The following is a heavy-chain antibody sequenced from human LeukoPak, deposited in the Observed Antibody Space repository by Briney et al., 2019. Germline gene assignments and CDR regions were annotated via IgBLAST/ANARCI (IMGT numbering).Heavy chain of an antibody. V-gene: IGHV4-34*01. Sequence: SETLSLTCAVYGGSFSGYYWSWIRQPPGKGLEWIGEINHSGSTNYSPSLKSRATISGDTSKNQFSLKLSSVTAADTAVYYCARGPRGIAAAGSDYWGPGTLVTVSS. CDR2: INHSGST. CDR1: GGSFSGYY. CDR3: ARGPRGIAAAGSDY. J-gene: IGHJ4*02. D-gene: IGHD6-13*01.